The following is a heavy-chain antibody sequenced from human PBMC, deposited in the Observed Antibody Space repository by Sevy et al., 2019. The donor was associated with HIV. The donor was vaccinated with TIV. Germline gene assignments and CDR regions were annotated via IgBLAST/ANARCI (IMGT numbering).Heavy chain of an antibody. CDR2: IGGSGGST. CDR1: GFTFISFA. J-gene: IGHJ3*02. CDR3: AKDQTITTLSVIDI. D-gene: IGHD3-10*02. V-gene: IGHV3-23*01. Sequence: GGALRLSCAASGFTFISFAMSWVRQAPGKGLEWVPAIGGSGGSTYYADSVKGRFTISRDNTRNTLYLQMKSLIAEDTAVYYFAKDQTITTLSVIDIWGQGTMVTVSS.